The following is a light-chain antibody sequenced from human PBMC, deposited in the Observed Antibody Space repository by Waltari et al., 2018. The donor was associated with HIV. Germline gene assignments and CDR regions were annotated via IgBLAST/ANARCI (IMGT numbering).Light chain of an antibody. Sequence: QSALTQPTSASGSPGQSVTLSCTGPGRDVGGYNYVSWYQQYPGKAPKLMISEVSKRPSGVPDRFSGSKSGNTASLTVSGLQAEDEADYYCSSYAGSNNYVFGTGTKVTVL. J-gene: IGLJ1*01. CDR1: GRDVGGYNY. CDR3: SSYAGSNNYV. V-gene: IGLV2-8*01. CDR2: EVS.